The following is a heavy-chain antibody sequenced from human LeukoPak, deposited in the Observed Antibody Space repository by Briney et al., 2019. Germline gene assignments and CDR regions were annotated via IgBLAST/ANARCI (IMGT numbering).Heavy chain of an antibody. D-gene: IGHD3-10*01. CDR3: ARGTSMVRGVIMSY. Sequence: SETLSLTCAVYGGSFSGYYRSWIRQPPGKGLEWIGEINHSGSTNYNPSLKSRVTISVDTSKNQFSLKLSSVTAADTAVYYCARGTSMVRGVIMSYWGQGTLVTVSS. V-gene: IGHV4-34*01. CDR2: INHSGST. CDR1: GGSFSGYY. J-gene: IGHJ4*02.